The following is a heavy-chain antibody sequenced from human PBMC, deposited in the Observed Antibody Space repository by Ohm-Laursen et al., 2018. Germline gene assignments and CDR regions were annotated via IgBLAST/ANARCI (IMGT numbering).Heavy chain of an antibody. Sequence: SQTLSLTCTVSGGSIGDYCWNWIRQPPGKRLEWIGYIYYSGSTTYNPSLKSRATMSVDTSKNQFSLRLTSMTAADTATYYCARGSFCSRTSCYRNPFDHWGQGTLVTVSS. J-gene: IGHJ4*02. CDR1: GGSIGDYC. CDR2: IYYSGST. CDR3: ARGSFCSRTSCYRNPFDH. V-gene: IGHV4-59*01. D-gene: IGHD2-2*02.